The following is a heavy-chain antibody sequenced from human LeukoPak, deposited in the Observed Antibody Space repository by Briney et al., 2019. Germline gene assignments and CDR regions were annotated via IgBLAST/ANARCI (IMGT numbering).Heavy chain of an antibody. V-gene: IGHV4-30-4*01. D-gene: IGHD2-2*01. Sequence: SETLSLTRTVSGGSISSGDYYWSWIRQPPGKGLEWIEYIYYSGSTYYNPSLKSRVTISVDTSKNQFSLKLSSVTAADTAVYYCAREDIVVVPAAMYGMDVWGKGTPVTVSS. CDR3: AREDIVVVPAAMYGMDV. CDR2: IYYSGST. J-gene: IGHJ6*04. CDR1: GGSISSGDYY.